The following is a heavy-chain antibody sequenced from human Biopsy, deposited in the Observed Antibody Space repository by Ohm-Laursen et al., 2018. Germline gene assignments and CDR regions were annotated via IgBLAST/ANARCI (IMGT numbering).Heavy chain of an antibody. CDR2: INPKSGGT. Sequence: ASVKVSCKASSYTFTDYNIHWMRQAPGQGLEWMGWINPKSGGTHYLEKFRGRVTMTRDTSISTAYMEVSSLRSEDTAVYYCAIDGNDFLTDYLKIDQWGQGTLVAVSS. CDR1: SYTFTDYN. V-gene: IGHV1-2*02. CDR3: AIDGNDFLTDYLKIDQ. D-gene: IGHD3-9*01. J-gene: IGHJ4*02.